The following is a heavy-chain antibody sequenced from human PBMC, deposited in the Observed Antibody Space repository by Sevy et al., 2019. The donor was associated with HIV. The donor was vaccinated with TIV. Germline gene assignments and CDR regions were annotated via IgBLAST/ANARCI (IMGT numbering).Heavy chain of an antibody. V-gene: IGHV3-7*03. J-gene: IGHJ3*02. CDR2: IKQDGSEK. Sequence: GGSLRLSCAASGFTFSSYWMSWVRQAPGKGLEWVANIKQDGSEKYYVDSVKGRFTISRDNAKNSLYLQMNSLIAEDTAVYYCARGDFRGSYREIDAFDIWGQGTMVTVSS. CDR3: ARGDFRGSYREIDAFDI. D-gene: IGHD3-16*02. CDR1: GFTFSSYW.